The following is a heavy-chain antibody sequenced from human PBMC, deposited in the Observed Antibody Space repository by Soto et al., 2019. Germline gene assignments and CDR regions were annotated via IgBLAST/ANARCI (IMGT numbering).Heavy chain of an antibody. CDR2: IWYDGSNK. J-gene: IGHJ6*02. D-gene: IGHD3-10*01. V-gene: IGHV3-33*01. CDR1: GFTFSSYG. CDR3: VRVEGRHYYYGLDV. Sequence: GGSLRLSCAASGFTFSSYGMHWVLQAPGKGLEWVAVIWYDGSNKWYADSVKGRFTISRDNSKNTLYLQMNSLRAEDTAVYYCVRVEGRHYYYGLDVWGQGSTVTVSS.